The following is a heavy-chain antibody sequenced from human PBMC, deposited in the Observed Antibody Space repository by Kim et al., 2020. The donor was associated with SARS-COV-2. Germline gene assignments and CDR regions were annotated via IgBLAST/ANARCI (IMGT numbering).Heavy chain of an antibody. Sequence: YGDSGKCRVTISRDNGKNSLYLQMNSLSPEDTALYYCARVGAPTTVYYFDYWGQGNLVTVSS. V-gene: IGHV3-20*03. CDR3: ARVGAPTTVYYFDY. D-gene: IGHD4-4*01. J-gene: IGHJ4*02.